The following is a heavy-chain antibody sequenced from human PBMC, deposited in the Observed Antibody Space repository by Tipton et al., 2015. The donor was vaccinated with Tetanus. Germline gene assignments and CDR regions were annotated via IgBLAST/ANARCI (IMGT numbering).Heavy chain of an antibody. J-gene: IGHJ4*02. V-gene: IGHV4-61*01. CDR2: VYHSGST. CDR3: ARANNDYPKKGPFDY. Sequence: TLSLTCTVSGGSVSRSSHYWTWIRQPPGKELEWVGYVYHSGSTNYHPSLKSRVTISVDTSKNQSSLNLRSVITADTAVYYCARANNDYPKKGPFDYWGQGILVTVSS. CDR1: GGSVSRSSHY. D-gene: IGHD5-12*01.